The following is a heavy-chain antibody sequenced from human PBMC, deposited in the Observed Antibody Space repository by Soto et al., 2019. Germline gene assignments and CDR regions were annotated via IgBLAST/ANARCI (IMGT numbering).Heavy chain of an antibody. CDR1: GCSISSSSNS. V-gene: IGHV4-39*01. D-gene: IGHD3-16*02. Sequence: PSETLSLTCTVSGCSISSSSNSWGRIRQPPGKGLEWIGSIYYSGSTYYNPSLKSRVTISVDTSKIQFSLKLSSVTAADTAVYYCAAYDYIWGSYRHILYDYWGQGTLGTVSS. CDR2: IYYSGST. J-gene: IGHJ4*02. CDR3: AAYDYIWGSYRHILYDY.